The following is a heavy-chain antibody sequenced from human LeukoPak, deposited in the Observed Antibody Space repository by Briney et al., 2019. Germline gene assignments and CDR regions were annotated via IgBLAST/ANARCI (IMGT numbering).Heavy chain of an antibody. CDR2: ISSSSSYI. CDR1: GFTFSNYG. Sequence: GGSLRLSCAASGFTFSNYGIHWVRQAPGKGLEWVSSISSSSSYIYYADSVKGRFTISRDNAKNSLYLQMNSLRAEDTAVYYCARDGSIAAAGLIDYWGQGTLVTVSS. CDR3: ARDGSIAAAGLIDY. D-gene: IGHD6-13*01. J-gene: IGHJ4*02. V-gene: IGHV3-21*01.